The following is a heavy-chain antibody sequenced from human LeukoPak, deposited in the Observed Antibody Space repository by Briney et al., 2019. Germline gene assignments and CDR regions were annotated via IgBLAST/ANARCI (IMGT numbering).Heavy chain of an antibody. Sequence: GASVKVSCKASGGTFSSYAISWVRQAPGQGLEWMGRIIPIFGIANYAQKFQGRVTITADKSTSTAYMELSSLRAEDTAVYYCAKDFSVYYFDYWGQGTLVTVSS. V-gene: IGHV1-69*04. CDR2: IIPIFGIA. J-gene: IGHJ4*02. D-gene: IGHD5/OR15-5a*01. CDR1: GGTFSSYA. CDR3: AKDFSVYYFDY.